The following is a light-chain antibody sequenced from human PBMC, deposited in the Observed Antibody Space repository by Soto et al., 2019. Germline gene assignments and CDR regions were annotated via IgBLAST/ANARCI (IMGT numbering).Light chain of an antibody. V-gene: IGLV2-14*01. Sequence: QSALTQPASVSGSPGQSIAISCTGTSSDVGGYNYVSWYQQHPGKAPKLILCDVSNRPSGVSDRFSGSKSGNTASLTISGLQTEDEADYYCSSYTTSRTYVFGTGTKVTVL. CDR1: SSDVGGYNY. J-gene: IGLJ1*01. CDR3: SSYTTSRTYV. CDR2: DVS.